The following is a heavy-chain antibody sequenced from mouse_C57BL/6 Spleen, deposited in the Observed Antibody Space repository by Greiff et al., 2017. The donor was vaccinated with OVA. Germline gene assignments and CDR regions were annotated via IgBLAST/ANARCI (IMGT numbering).Heavy chain of an antibody. J-gene: IGHJ1*03. V-gene: IGHV5-4*01. CDR2: ISDGGSYT. CDR1: GFTFSSYA. Sequence: VQLKESGGGLVKPGGSLKLSCAASGFTFSSYAMSWVRQTPEKRLEWVATISDGGSYTYYPDNVKGRFTISRDNAKNNLYLQMSHLKSEDTAMYYCARDPTMVTTRYFDVWGTGTTVTVSS. D-gene: IGHD2-9*01. CDR3: ARDPTMVTTRYFDV.